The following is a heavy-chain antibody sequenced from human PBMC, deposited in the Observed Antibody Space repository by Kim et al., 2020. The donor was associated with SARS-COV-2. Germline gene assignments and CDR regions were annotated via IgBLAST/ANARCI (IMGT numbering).Heavy chain of an antibody. D-gene: IGHD6-25*01. CDR2: IYHSGST. CDR3: ARGGSTGVWYFDL. J-gene: IGHJ2*01. V-gene: IGHV4-4*02. CDR1: GGSISSSNW. Sequence: SETLSLTCAVSGGSISSSNWWWWVRQPPGEGLEWIGGIYHSGSTNYNPSLKSRVTISVDKSKNQFSLKLSSVTAADTAVYYCARGGSTGVWYFDLWGRGTLVTVSS.